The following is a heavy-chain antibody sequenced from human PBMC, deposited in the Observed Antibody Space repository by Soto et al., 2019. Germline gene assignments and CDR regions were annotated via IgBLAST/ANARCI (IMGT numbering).Heavy chain of an antibody. CDR2: IDASDSYT. Sequence: PGESLKISCKGSGYSFTSYWISWVRQMPGKGLEWMGRIDASDSYTNYSPSFQGHVTISADKSISTAYLQWSSLKASDTAMYYCARQGIAAAGEDYYYYGMDVWGQGTTVTAP. CDR3: ARQGIAAAGEDYYYYGMDV. V-gene: IGHV5-10-1*01. J-gene: IGHJ6*02. D-gene: IGHD6-13*01. CDR1: GYSFTSYW.